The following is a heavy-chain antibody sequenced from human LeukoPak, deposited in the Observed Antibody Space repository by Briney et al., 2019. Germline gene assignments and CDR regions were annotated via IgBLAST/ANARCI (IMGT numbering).Heavy chain of an antibody. Sequence: ASVKVSCKASGYTFTGYYMHWVRQAPGQGLEWMGWINSNSGGTNYAQKFQGRVTMTRDTSISTAYMELSRLRSDDTAVYYCVRGASRFLEWLFPFDYWGQGTLVTVSS. J-gene: IGHJ4*02. D-gene: IGHD3-3*01. CDR2: INSNSGGT. CDR3: VRGASRFLEWLFPFDY. V-gene: IGHV1-2*02. CDR1: GYTFTGYY.